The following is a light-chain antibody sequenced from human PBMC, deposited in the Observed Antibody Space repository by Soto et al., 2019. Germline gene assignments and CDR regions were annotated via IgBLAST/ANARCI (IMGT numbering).Light chain of an antibody. Sequence: ETPMTQSPANLSLSPGETATLSCRARQSISTNLAWCQQKLGQAPRLLIYGASTRATGIPARFSGSGSGTELTLTISSLQSEDFAVYYCQQYHNWPPITFGQGTRLEIK. CDR2: GAS. CDR3: QQYHNWPPIT. J-gene: IGKJ5*01. CDR1: QSISTN. V-gene: IGKV3D-15*01.